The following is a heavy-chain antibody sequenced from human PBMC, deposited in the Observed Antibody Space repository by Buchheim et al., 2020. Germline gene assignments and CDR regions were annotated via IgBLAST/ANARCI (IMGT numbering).Heavy chain of an antibody. D-gene: IGHD3-22*01. CDR2: IWYDGSNK. J-gene: IGHJ3*02. Sequence: QVQLVESGGGVVQPGRSLRLSCAASGFTFSSYGMHWVRQAPGKGLEWVAVIWYDGSNKYYADSVKGRFTISRDNSKNTLYLQMNSLRAEDTAVYYCARDGAYYYDSSGSSDAFDIWGQGT. CDR1: GFTFSSYG. V-gene: IGHV3-33*01. CDR3: ARDGAYYYDSSGSSDAFDI.